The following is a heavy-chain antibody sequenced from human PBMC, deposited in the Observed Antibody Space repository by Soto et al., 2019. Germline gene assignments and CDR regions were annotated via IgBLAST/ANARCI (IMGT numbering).Heavy chain of an antibody. D-gene: IGHD2-15*01. CDR2: ISPYNGDT. J-gene: IGHJ4*02. V-gene: IGHV1-18*01. CDR3: ARRGSNKWDEDFDF. Sequence: QVQLVQYGAEVKKPVASVKVSCQASGYTFTKYGISWVRQAPGQGLEWVGWISPYNGDTRYAQNVQGRVTLTTDTSTSAAYMELRSLRSDDTALYYCARRGSNKWDEDFDFWGQGTLVTVSS. CDR1: GYTFTKYG.